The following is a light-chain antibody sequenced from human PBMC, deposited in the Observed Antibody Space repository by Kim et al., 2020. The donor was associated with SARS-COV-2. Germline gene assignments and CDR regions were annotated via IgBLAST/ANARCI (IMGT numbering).Light chain of an antibody. CDR3: SSYAGNSNLV. CDR2: EVF. J-gene: IGLJ3*02. Sequence: GQSVTIPCTGTSSDVGAYNYVSWYQQLPGNAPKLIIYEVFKRPSGVPDRLSASKSGNTASLTVSGLQAEDEADYYCSSYAGNSNLVFGGGTQLTVL. V-gene: IGLV2-8*01. CDR1: SSDVGAYNY.